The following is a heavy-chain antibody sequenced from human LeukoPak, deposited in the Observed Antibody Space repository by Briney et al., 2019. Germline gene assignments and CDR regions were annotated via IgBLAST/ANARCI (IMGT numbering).Heavy chain of an antibody. V-gene: IGHV4-34*01. J-gene: IGHJ6*04. CDR1: GGSFSGYY. D-gene: IGHD2-2*01. CDR3: ARAVGCSSTSCYVRGMDV. Sequence: TSETLSLTCAVYGGSFSGYYWSWIRQPPGKGLEWIGEINHSGSTNYNPSLKSRVTISVDTSKNQFSLKLSSVTAADTAAYYCARAVGCSSTSCYVRGMDVWGKGTTVTVSS. CDR2: INHSGST.